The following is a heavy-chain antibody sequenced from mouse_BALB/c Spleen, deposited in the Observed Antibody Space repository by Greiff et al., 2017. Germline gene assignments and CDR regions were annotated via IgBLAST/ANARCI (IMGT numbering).Heavy chain of an antibody. CDR2: ISYSGST. CDR3: ARALRSYYYAMDY. J-gene: IGHJ4*01. Sequence: EVQLQESGPGLVKPSQSLSLTCTVTGYSITSDYAWNWIRQFPGNKLEWMGYISYSGSTSYNPSLKSRISITRDTSKNQFFLQLNSVTTEDTATYYCARALRSYYYAMDYWGQGTSVTVSS. CDR1: GYSITSDYA. V-gene: IGHV3-2*02. D-gene: IGHD1-1*01.